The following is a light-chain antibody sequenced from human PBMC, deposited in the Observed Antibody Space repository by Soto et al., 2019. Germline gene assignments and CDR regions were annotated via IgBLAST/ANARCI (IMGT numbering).Light chain of an antibody. CDR2: DVS. V-gene: IGKV3-11*01. Sequence: EVVLTQSPVTLSLSPGERATLSCSASQSVSSYLAWYQQKPGQAPRLLIYDVSNRATGIPARFSGSGSGTDFTLTISSLEPEDFAVYYCQQRNYWQVNFGQGTRLEIK. CDR1: QSVSSY. CDR3: QQRNYWQVN. J-gene: IGKJ5*01.